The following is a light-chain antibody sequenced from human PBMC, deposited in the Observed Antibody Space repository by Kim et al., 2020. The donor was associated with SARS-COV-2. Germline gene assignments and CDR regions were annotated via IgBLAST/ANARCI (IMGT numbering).Light chain of an antibody. CDR2: DAS. CDR1: QDISNY. V-gene: IGKV1-33*01. Sequence: SVGDRVTITCRASQDISNYLNWYQQKPGKAPKLLIYDASNLETGVPSRFSGSGSGTDFTFTISSLQPEDIATYYCQQYDNLPSLTFGGGTKVDIK. J-gene: IGKJ4*01. CDR3: QQYDNLPSLT.